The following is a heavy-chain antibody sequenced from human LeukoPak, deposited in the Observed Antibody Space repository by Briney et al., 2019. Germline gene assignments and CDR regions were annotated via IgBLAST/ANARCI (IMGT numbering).Heavy chain of an antibody. V-gene: IGHV1-69*13. CDR2: IIPIFGTA. CDR3: ASRIPPYYYYGMDV. J-gene: IGHJ6*02. CDR1: GGTFSSYA. Sequence: SVKVSCKASGGTFSSYAISWVRQAPGQGLEWMGGIIPIFGTANYAQKFQGRVTITADESTSTAYMELSSLRSEDTAVYYCASRIPPYYYYGMDVWGQGTTVTVSS.